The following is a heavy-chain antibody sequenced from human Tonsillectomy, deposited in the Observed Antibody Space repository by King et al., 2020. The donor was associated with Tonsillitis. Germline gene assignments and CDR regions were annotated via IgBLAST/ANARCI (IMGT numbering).Heavy chain of an antibody. Sequence: VQLVESGRRVVQPGRSLRLSCAASGFTFSTYAMHWVRQAPGKGLEWVAVISYDGTNKYYADSVQGRFSISRDNSKNRLYLQMNSLRAEDTAVYYCARDGRELTGDYYFDNWGQGTLVTVSS. J-gene: IGHJ4*02. CDR2: ISYDGTNK. CDR1: GFTFSTYA. V-gene: IGHV3-30-3*01. D-gene: IGHD7-27*01. CDR3: ARDGRELTGDYYFDN.